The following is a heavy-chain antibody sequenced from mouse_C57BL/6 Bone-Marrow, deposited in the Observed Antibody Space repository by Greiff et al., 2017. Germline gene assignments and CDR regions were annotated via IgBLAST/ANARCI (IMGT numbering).Heavy chain of an antibody. D-gene: IGHD2-4*01. V-gene: IGHV3-1*01. Sequence: VQLKESGPGMVKPSQSLSLTCTVTGYSITSGYDWHWIRHFPGNKLEWMGYISYSGSTNYNPSLKSRISITHDTSKNHFFLKLNSVTTEDTATYYCARGGGTYDYDRGNAMDYWGQGTSVTVSS. CDR2: ISYSGST. CDR3: ARGGGTYDYDRGNAMDY. CDR1: GYSITSGYD. J-gene: IGHJ4*01.